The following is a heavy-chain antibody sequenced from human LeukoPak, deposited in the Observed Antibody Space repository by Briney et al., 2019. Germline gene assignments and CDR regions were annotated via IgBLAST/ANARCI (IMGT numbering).Heavy chain of an antibody. Sequence: AGGSLRLSCAASGFTFSSSAMHWVRQAPGKGLEWVAVIWYDGSNKYYADSVKGRFTISRDNSKNTLYLQMNSLRAEDTAVYYCAKSYHDSSGYDYFDYWGQGTLVTVSS. D-gene: IGHD3-22*01. J-gene: IGHJ4*02. CDR2: IWYDGSNK. CDR1: GFTFSSSA. CDR3: AKSYHDSSGYDYFDY. V-gene: IGHV3-33*06.